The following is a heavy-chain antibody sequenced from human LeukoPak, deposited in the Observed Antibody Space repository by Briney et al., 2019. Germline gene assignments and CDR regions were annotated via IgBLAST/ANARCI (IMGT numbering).Heavy chain of an antibody. Sequence: TSETLSLTCTVSGGSISSYYWSWIRQPPGKGLEWIGYIYYSGSTNYNPSLKSRVTISVDTSKNQFSLKLSSVTAADTAVYYCARGVTLVDYWGQGTLVTVSS. CDR2: IYYSGST. CDR1: GGSISSYY. D-gene: IGHD2-21*02. CDR3: ARGVTLVDY. V-gene: IGHV4-59*01. J-gene: IGHJ4*02.